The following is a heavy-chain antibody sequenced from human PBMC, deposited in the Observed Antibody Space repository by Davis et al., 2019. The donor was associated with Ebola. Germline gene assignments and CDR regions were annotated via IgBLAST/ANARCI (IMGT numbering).Heavy chain of an antibody. D-gene: IGHD5-18*01. CDR3: AKTGYSYGYLDYWFDP. V-gene: IGHV3-48*01. CDR2: ISSSSSTI. J-gene: IGHJ5*02. Sequence: GGSLRLSCAAFGFTFSSYSMNWVRQAPGKGLEWVSYISSSSSTIYYADSVKGRFTISRDNSKNTLYLQMNSLRAEDTAVYYCAKTGYSYGYLDYWFDPWGQGTLVTVSS. CDR1: GFTFSSYS.